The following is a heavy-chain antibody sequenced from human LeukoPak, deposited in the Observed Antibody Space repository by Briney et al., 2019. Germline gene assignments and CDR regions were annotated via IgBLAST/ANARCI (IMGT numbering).Heavy chain of an antibody. Sequence: GGSLRLSCAASGFTFSSYGMHWVRQAPGKGLEWVAVISYDGSNKYYADSVKGRFTISRDNSKNTLYLQMNSLRAEDTAVYYCAKDGGSSAHTGIPTKYFQHWGQGTLVTVSS. J-gene: IGHJ1*01. CDR2: ISYDGSNK. CDR1: GFTFSSYG. CDR3: AKDGGSSAHTGIPTKYFQH. D-gene: IGHD2-2*01. V-gene: IGHV3-30*18.